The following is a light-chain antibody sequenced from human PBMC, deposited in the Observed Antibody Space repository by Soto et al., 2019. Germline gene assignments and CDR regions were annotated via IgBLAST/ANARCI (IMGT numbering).Light chain of an antibody. Sequence: QSVLTQPASVSGSPGQSITISCTGTRTDVGGYNFVSWYQQHPGKAPKLIIYEVSNRPSGVSNRFSGSKSGNTASLTISGLQAEDEADYYCCSYTSSRTYVFGTGTKVTVL. J-gene: IGLJ1*01. V-gene: IGLV2-14*01. CDR3: CSYTSSRTYV. CDR1: RTDVGGYNF. CDR2: EVS.